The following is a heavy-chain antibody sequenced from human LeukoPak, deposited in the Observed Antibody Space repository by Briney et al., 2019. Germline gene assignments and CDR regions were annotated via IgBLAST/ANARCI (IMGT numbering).Heavy chain of an antibody. Sequence: PSETLSLTWAVSGGSISSGGYSWSWIRQPPGKGLEWIGYIYHSGSTYYNPSPKSRVTISVDRSKNQFSLKLSSVTAADTAVYYCARDTSSGWYYFDYWGQGTLVTVSS. CDR1: GGSISSGGYS. D-gene: IGHD6-19*01. CDR3: ARDTSSGWYYFDY. V-gene: IGHV4-30-2*01. J-gene: IGHJ4*02. CDR2: IYHSGST.